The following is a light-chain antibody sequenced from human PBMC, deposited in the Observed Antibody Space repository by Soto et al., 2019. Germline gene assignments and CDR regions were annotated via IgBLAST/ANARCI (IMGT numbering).Light chain of an antibody. Sequence: DIQMTQSPSSLSASVGDTVTITCRASQHITNDCAWYQQKAGRAPKCLILLASRLQTGVPSRVRGSGSETEFTLTISSLQPEDFATYYCLHHNGYPPVFGQGTKVEIK. V-gene: IGKV1-17*01. J-gene: IGKJ2*01. CDR1: QHITND. CDR3: LHHNGYPPV. CDR2: LAS.